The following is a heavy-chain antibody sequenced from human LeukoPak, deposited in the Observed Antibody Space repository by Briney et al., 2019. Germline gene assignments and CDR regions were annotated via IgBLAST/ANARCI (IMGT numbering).Heavy chain of an antibody. Sequence: GGSLRLSCAASGFTFDDSGMSWVRQAPGKGLEWVFSINSNGGGTGYADSVQGRFTISRDNAKNSLYLQMNNLRAGDTALYHCARAQGDYYYYMDVWGKGTTVTVSS. CDR2: INSNGGGT. CDR1: GFTFDDSG. V-gene: IGHV3-20*01. J-gene: IGHJ6*03. D-gene: IGHD3-16*01. CDR3: ARAQGDYYYYMDV.